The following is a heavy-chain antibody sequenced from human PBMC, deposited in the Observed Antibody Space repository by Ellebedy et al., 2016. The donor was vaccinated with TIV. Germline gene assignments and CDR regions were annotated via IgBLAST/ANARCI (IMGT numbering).Heavy chain of an antibody. Sequence: PGGSLRLSCASSGFTFSRYAMSWVRQAPGKGLEWVSGISGSGDNTYYADSVKGRFAMSRDNSKNTLYLQMNSLRAEDTAIYYCARSGIVGTTIGYWGQGTLVTVSS. CDR3: ARSGIVGTTIGY. J-gene: IGHJ4*02. V-gene: IGHV3-23*01. CDR1: GFTFSRYA. D-gene: IGHD1-26*01. CDR2: ISGSGDNT.